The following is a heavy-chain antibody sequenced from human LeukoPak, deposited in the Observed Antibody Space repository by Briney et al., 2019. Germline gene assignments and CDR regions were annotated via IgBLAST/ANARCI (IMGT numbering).Heavy chain of an antibody. CDR3: ARDHEPFPYYYDSSGSDAFDI. V-gene: IGHV7-4-1*02. J-gene: IGHJ3*02. Sequence: ASVKVSCKASGYTFTSYAMNWVRQAPGQGLEWMGWINTNTGNPTYAQGFTGRFVFSLDTSVSTAYLQISSLKAEDTAVYYCARDHEPFPYYYDSSGSDAFDIWGQGTMVTVSS. CDR2: INTNTGNP. CDR1: GYTFTSYA. D-gene: IGHD3-22*01.